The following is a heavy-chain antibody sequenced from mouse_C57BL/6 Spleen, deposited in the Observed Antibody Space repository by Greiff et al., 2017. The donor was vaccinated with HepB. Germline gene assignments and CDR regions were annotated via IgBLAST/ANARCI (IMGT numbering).Heavy chain of an antibody. J-gene: IGHJ3*01. Sequence: VQGVESGAELVKPGASVKISCKASGYAFSSYWMNWVKQRPGKGLEWIGQIYPGDGDTNYNGKFKGKATLTADKSSSTAYMQLSSLTSEDSAVYFCARWNGSSYDWFAYWGQGTLVTVSA. CDR2: IYPGDGDT. CDR1: GYAFSSYW. CDR3: ARWNGSSYDWFAY. V-gene: IGHV1-80*01. D-gene: IGHD1-1*01.